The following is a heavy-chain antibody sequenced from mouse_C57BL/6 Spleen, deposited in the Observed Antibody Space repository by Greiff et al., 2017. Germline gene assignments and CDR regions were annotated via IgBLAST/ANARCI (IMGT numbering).Heavy chain of an antibody. D-gene: IGHD1-1*01. Sequence: DVMLVESEGGLVQPGSSMKLSCTASGFTFRDYYMAWVRQVPEKGLEWVANINYDGSSTYYLDSLKSRFIISRDNAKNILYLQMSSLKSEDTATYYCARGILHYAMDYWGQGTSVTVSS. CDR1: GFTFRDYY. CDR3: ARGILHYAMDY. V-gene: IGHV5-16*01. J-gene: IGHJ4*01. CDR2: INYDGSST.